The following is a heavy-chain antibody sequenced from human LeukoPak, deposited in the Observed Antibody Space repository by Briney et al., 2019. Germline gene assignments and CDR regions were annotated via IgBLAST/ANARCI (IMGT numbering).Heavy chain of an antibody. J-gene: IGHJ3*02. D-gene: IGHD6-6*01. CDR2: INPSGGST. CDR3: ARGEYSSPRSAFDI. CDR1: GYTFTSYY. V-gene: IGHV1-46*01. Sequence: ALVKVSCKASGYTFTSYYMHWVRQAPGQGLEGMGIINPSGGSTTCAQKFQGRVTMTRDMSTSTVYMELSSLRSEDTAVYSCARGEYSSPRSAFDIWGQGTMVTVSS.